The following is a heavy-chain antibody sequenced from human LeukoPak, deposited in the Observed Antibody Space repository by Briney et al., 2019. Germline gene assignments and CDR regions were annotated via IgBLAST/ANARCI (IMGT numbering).Heavy chain of an antibody. D-gene: IGHD4-17*01. CDR3: ARGDMTTVTGGDY. Sequence: GGSLRLSCAASGFTLSSYGMHWVRQAPGKGLEWVAVIWYDGSNKYYADSVKGRFTISRDNSKNTLYLQMNSLRAEDTAVYYCARGDMTTVTGGDYWGQGTLVTVSS. J-gene: IGHJ4*02. CDR2: IWYDGSNK. V-gene: IGHV3-33*01. CDR1: GFTLSSYG.